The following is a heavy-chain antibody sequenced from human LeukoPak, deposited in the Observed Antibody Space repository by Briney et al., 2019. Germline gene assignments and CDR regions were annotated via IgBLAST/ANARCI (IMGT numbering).Heavy chain of an antibody. CDR2: IYPSGNT. CDR1: GGSISSSNYY. Sequence: SETLSLTCTVSGGSISSSNYYWSWIRQPPGKGLEWIGYIYPSGNTYCNPSLKSRVTISVDRSKNQFSLKLSSVTAADTAVYYCARVVGRTVTIPGVFDYWGQGTLVTVSS. D-gene: IGHD4-17*01. CDR3: ARVVGRTVTIPGVFDY. J-gene: IGHJ4*02. V-gene: IGHV4-30-2*01.